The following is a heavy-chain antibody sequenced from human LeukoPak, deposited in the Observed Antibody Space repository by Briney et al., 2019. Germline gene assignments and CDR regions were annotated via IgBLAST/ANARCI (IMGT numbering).Heavy chain of an antibody. Sequence: SETLSLTCSVSGDSISGSPYYWGWIRQPPGRGLEWVATVHFRGATSYTPSLKSRVTISVDTSRNDFSLTLTSVTAADTAVYYCARLITTSGLEQYFQRWGQGSLVTVSS. CDR2: VHFRGAT. CDR1: GDSISGSPYY. J-gene: IGHJ1*01. V-gene: IGHV4-39*02. D-gene: IGHD1-1*01. CDR3: ARLITTSGLEQYFQR.